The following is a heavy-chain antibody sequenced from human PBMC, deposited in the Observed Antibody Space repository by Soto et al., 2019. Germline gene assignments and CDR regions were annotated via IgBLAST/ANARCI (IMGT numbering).Heavy chain of an antibody. D-gene: IGHD6-13*01. V-gene: IGHV3-74*01. J-gene: IGHJ6*02. CDR2: INSDGSST. CDR1: GVTFISYW. Sequence: PGGSLRLSCAASGVTFISYWMHWVRQATGKGLVWVSRINSDGSSTSYADSVKGRFTISRDNAKNTLYLQMNSLRAEDTAVYYCARDLESSSWYGYYYYGMDVWGQGTTVTVSS. CDR3: ARDLESSSWYGYYYYGMDV.